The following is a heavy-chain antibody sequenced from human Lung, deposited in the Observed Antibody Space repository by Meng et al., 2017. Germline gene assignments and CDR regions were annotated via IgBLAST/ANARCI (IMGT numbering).Heavy chain of an antibody. D-gene: IGHD6-6*01. CDR1: GYTFDSYG. CDR3: AASTSIAGSPFDY. CDR2: ISAYNGNT. J-gene: IGHJ4*02. Sequence: QVPLVQSGAEVKQPGDAVKVSCKASGYTFDSYGISWVRQAPGQGLEWMGWISAYNGNTTYAQKLQGRVTMTTDTSTSTAYMELRSLRSDDTAVYDCAASTSIAGSPFDYWGQGTLVTVSS. V-gene: IGHV1-18*01.